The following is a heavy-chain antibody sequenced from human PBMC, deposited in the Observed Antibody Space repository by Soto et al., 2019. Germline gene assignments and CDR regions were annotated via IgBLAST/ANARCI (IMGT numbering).Heavy chain of an antibody. D-gene: IGHD5-18*01. V-gene: IGHV4-31*03. J-gene: IGHJ5*02. CDR1: GGSISSGGYY. Sequence: QVQLQESGPGLVKPSQTLSLTCTVSGGSISSGGYYWSWIRQHPGKGLEWIGYIYYSGSTYYNPSLKSRVTISGDTSKNHFSLKLSSVTAADTAVYYCARADTALLATLIPEVVWFDPWGQGTLVTVAS. CDR3: ARADTALLATLIPEVVWFDP. CDR2: IYYSGST.